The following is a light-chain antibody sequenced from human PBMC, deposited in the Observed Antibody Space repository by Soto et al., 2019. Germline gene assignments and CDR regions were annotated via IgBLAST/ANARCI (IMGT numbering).Light chain of an antibody. V-gene: IGLV2-8*01. CDR1: SSDVGGYGY. Sequence: QSVLTQPPSASGSPGQSVTISCTGTSSDVGGYGYVSWYQQHPGKAPKLMIFEVTKRASGVPNRFSGSKSGNTASLTVSGLQAEDEAEDYCSSYAGINTDVVFGGGTKLTVL. J-gene: IGLJ2*01. CDR2: EVT. CDR3: SSYAGINTDVV.